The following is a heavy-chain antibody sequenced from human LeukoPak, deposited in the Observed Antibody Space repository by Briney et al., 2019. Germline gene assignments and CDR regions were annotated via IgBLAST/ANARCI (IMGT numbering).Heavy chain of an antibody. CDR3: AREAECSSSSCSYIHYYYGMDV. J-gene: IGHJ6*02. CDR2: TRNSGSPI. V-gene: IGHV3-11*01. Sequence: GGSLRLSCAPSTFTSSDYYMTWIRHAPGKGLEGFSYTRNSGSPIYYADSVKGRFTISRDNAKNSLYLQMNSLRAEDTAVYYCAREAECSSSSCSYIHYYYGMDVWGQGTTVTVSS. CDR1: TFTSSDYY. D-gene: IGHD2-2*01.